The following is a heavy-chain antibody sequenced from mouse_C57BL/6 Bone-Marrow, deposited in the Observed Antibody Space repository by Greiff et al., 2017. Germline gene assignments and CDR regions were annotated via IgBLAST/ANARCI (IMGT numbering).Heavy chain of an antibody. CDR3: ASFWYFDV. CDR2: LWSGGST. J-gene: IGHJ1*03. V-gene: IGHV2-2*01. Sequence: QVQLKESGPGLVQPSQSLSITCTVSGFSLTSYGVHWVRQSPGKGLEWLGVLWSGGSTDYNAAFISRLSISKDNSKSQVFFKMNSLQADDTAIYYCASFWYFDVWGTGTTVTVSS. CDR1: GFSLTSYG.